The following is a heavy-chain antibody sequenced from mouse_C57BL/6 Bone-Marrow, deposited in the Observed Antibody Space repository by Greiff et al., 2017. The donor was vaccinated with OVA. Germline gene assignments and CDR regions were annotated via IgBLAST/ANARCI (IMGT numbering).Heavy chain of an antibody. CDR1: GYTFTSYG. CDR2: IYPRSGNT. J-gene: IGHJ3*01. CDR3: AGVCNDLAWFAY. D-gene: IGHD2-1*01. Sequence: QVQLQQSGAELARPGASVKLSCKASGYTFTSYGISWVKQRTGQGLEWIGEIYPRSGNTYYNEKFKGKATLTADKSSSTAYMELRSLTSEDSAVYFCAGVCNDLAWFAYWGQGTLVTVSA. V-gene: IGHV1-81*01.